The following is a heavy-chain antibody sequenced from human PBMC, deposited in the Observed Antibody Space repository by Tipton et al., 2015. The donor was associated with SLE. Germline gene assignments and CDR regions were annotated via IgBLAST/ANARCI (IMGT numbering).Heavy chain of an antibody. CDR3: ARPGMAERYFDL. CDR1: GGSISSHY. D-gene: IGHD5-24*01. J-gene: IGHJ2*01. CDR2: IYYSGST. V-gene: IGHV4-59*05. Sequence: TLSLTCTVSGGSISSHYWSWIRQPPGKGLEWIGSIYYSGSTYYNPSLKSRVTISVDTSKNQFSLKLSSVTAADTAVYYCARPGMAERYFDLWGRGTLVTVSS.